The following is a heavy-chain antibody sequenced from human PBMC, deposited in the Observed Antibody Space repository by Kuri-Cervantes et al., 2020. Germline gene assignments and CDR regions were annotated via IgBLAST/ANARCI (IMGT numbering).Heavy chain of an antibody. Sequence: SETLSLTCAVSGGSISSSNWWSWVRQPPGKGLEWIGEIYHSGSTNYNPSLKSRVTISVDTSKNQFSLKLTSVTAADTAVYYCARDVTHDSSGYYYSWFDPWGQGTLVTVSS. CDR1: GGSISSSNW. CDR2: IYHSGST. J-gene: IGHJ5*02. CDR3: ARDVTHDSSGYYYSWFDP. D-gene: IGHD3-22*01. V-gene: IGHV4-4*02.